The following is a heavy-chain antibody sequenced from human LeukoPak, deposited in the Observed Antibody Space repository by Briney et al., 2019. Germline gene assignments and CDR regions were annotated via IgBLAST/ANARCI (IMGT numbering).Heavy chain of an antibody. V-gene: IGHV4-34*01. CDR1: GGSFSGYY. Sequence: PSETLSLTCAVYGGSFSGYYWSWIRQPPGKGLEWIGEINHSGSTNYNPSLKSRVTISVDTSKNQFSLKLSSVTAADTAVYYCARTDQRDRPFDYWGQGTLVTVSS. CDR3: ARTDQRDRPFDY. J-gene: IGHJ4*02. D-gene: IGHD2-2*01. CDR2: INHSGST.